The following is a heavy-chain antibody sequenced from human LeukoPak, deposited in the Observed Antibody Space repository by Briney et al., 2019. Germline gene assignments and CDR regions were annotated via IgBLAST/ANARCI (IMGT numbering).Heavy chain of an antibody. D-gene: IGHD3-10*01. Sequence: GASVKVSCKVSGYTLTELSMHWVRQAPGKGLEWMGGFDPEDGETIYAQKFQGRVTMTEDTSTDTAYMELSSLRSEDTAVYYCASTTMVRGVKDLIDYWGQGTLVTVSS. J-gene: IGHJ4*02. CDR3: ASTTMVRGVKDLIDY. CDR2: FDPEDGET. V-gene: IGHV1-24*01. CDR1: GYTLTELS.